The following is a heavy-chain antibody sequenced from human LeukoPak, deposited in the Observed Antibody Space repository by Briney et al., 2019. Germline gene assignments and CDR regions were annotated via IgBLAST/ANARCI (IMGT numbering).Heavy chain of an antibody. CDR1: GFSFNIYT. CDR2: ISSSGSYI. CDR3: AWGALYDSSGNRYFQP. V-gene: IGHV3-21*01. J-gene: IGHJ1*01. Sequence: PGGSLRLSCAASGFSFNIYTMNWVRQAPGKGLEWVSSISSSGSYISQADSLKGRFTISRDNAQNSLYLQMNSLRAEDTAVYYCAWGALYDSSGNRYFQPWGQGTLVTVSS. D-gene: IGHD3-22*01.